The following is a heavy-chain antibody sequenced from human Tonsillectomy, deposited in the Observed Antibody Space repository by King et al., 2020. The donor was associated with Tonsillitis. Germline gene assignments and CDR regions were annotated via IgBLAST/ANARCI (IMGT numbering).Heavy chain of an antibody. CDR1: GFSLSNARMG. V-gene: IGHV2-26*01. CDR3: ARRSYCGGDCYSFDY. CDR2: IFSNDEK. J-gene: IGHJ4*02. Sequence: TLKESGPVLVKPTETLTLTCTVSGFSLSNARMGVSWIRQPPGKALERLAHIFSNDEKSYSTSLKSRLTISKDTSKSQVVLTMTNMDPVDTATYYCARRSYCGGDCYSFDYWGQGTLVTVSS. D-gene: IGHD2-21*02.